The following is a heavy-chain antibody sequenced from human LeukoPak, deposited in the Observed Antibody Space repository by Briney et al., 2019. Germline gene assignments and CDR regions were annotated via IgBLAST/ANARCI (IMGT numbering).Heavy chain of an antibody. Sequence: SQTLSLTCTVSGGSISSGDYYWSWIRQPPGKGLEWIGYIYYSGSTYYNPSLKSRVTISVDTSKNQFSLKLSSVTAADTAVYYCASASSHYYDSSGYLGYWGQGTLVTVSS. CDR3: ASASSHYYDSSGYLGY. CDR2: IYYSGST. J-gene: IGHJ4*02. D-gene: IGHD3-22*01. CDR1: GGSISSGDYY. V-gene: IGHV4-30-4*01.